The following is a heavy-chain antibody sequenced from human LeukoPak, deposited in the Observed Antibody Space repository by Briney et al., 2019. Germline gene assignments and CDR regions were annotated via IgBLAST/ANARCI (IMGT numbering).Heavy chain of an antibody. CDR1: GFTFNSYS. CDR3: ARADPYED. Sequence: GGSLRRSCAASGFTFNSYSMSWVRQAPGKGLEWVSSISSSNTYIYYADSVKGRFTISRDNAKNSLYLQMNSLRAEDTALYYCARADPYEDWGQGTLVTVSS. CDR2: ISSSNTYI. J-gene: IGHJ4*02. V-gene: IGHV3-21*01. D-gene: IGHD3-3*01.